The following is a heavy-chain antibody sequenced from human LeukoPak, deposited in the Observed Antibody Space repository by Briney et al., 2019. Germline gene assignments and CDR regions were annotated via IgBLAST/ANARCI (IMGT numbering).Heavy chain of an antibody. CDR2: IWYDGSNK. Sequence: GGSLRLSCAASGFTFSTYVMHWVRQAPGKGLEGVAVIWYDGSNKNYVDSVKGRFTISRDNAKNSLYLQMNSLRAEDTAVYYCAREVAASGLGYFDYWGQGTLVTVSS. V-gene: IGHV3-33*01. CDR3: AREVAASGLGYFDY. J-gene: IGHJ4*02. CDR1: GFTFSTYV. D-gene: IGHD3-16*01.